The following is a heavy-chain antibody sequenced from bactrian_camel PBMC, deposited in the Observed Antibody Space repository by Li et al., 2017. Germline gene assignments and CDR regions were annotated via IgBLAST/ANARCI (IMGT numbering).Heavy chain of an antibody. Sequence: VQLVESGGGSVQAGGSLRLSCAVSGSPISGKCMTWFRQAGGKERELAAVICYGGAAGDRTFHADSVKGRFIISHDNAKNTLDLQMNSLKPEDTGMYLCAADTRSYGGNWMSTVPYNSWGQGTQVTVTS. CDR2: ICYGGAAGDRT. CDR1: GSPISGKC. V-gene: IGHV3S59*01. D-gene: IGHD6*01. J-gene: IGHJ6*01. CDR3: AADTRSYGGNWMSTVPYNS.